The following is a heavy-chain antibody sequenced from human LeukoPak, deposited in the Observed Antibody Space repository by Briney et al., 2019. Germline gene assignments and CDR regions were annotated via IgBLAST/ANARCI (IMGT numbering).Heavy chain of an antibody. CDR1: GFTFTTYW. V-gene: IGHV3-30*18. J-gene: IGHJ6*03. CDR2: ISYDGSNK. D-gene: IGHD3-3*01. CDR3: AKAKRYYDLWSGYQPYYYYYMDV. Sequence: GGSLRLSCAASGFTFTTYWMSWVRQAPGKGLEWVAVISYDGSNKYYADSVKGRFTISRDNSKNTLYLQMNSLRAEDTAVYYCAKAKRYYDLWSGYQPYYYYYMDVWGKGTTVTVSS.